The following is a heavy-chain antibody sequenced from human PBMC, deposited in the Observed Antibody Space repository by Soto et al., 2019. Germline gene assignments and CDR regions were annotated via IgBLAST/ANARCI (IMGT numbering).Heavy chain of an antibody. Sequence: SETLSLTCTVSGGSISSYYWSWIRQPPGKGLEWIGYIYYTGSTNYNPSLKSRVTISVDTSKNQFSLKLSSVTAADTAVYYCARDANIPRYPHFDYWGQGTLVTVSS. V-gene: IGHV4-59*12. CDR2: IYYTGST. D-gene: IGHD2-2*02. J-gene: IGHJ4*02. CDR3: ARDANIPRYPHFDY. CDR1: GGSISSYY.